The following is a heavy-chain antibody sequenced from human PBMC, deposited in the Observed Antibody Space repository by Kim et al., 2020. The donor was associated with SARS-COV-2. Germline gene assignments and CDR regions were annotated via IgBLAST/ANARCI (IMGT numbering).Heavy chain of an antibody. Sequence: SETLSLTCTVSGGSISSGSYYWSWIRQPAGKGLEWIGRIYTSGSTNHNPSLKSRVTISVDTSKNQFSLKLSSVTAADTAVYYCARDQVNRGYSYGFDYWGQGTLVTVSS. D-gene: IGHD5-18*01. J-gene: IGHJ4*02. CDR2: IYTSGST. CDR3: ARDQVNRGYSYGFDY. CDR1: GGSISSGSYY. V-gene: IGHV4-61*02.